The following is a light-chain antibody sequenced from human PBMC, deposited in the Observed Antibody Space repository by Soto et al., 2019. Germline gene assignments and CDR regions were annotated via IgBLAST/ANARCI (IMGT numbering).Light chain of an antibody. J-gene: IGKJ4*01. CDR3: QQYNNWPLT. Sequence: EIEMTQSPATLSVSPGERATLSCRASQSVSNNLAWYQQQPGQAPRLLIYGASTRAPGIPARFSGSESGTEFTLTISSLQSEDFAVYYCQQYNNWPLTFGGGTKVEIK. CDR2: GAS. V-gene: IGKV3-15*01. CDR1: QSVSNN.